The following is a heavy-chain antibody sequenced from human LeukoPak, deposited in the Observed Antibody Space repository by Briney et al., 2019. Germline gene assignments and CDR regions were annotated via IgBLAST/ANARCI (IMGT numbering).Heavy chain of an antibody. CDR3: ATFTERMDFDY. D-gene: IGHD1-1*01. V-gene: IGHV1-46*01. CDR2: INPSGGST. J-gene: IGHJ4*02. Sequence: ASVKASCKASGYTFTSYYMHWVRQAPGQGLEWMGIINPSGGSTSYAQKFQGRVTMTRDMSTSTVYMELSSLRSEDTAVYYCATFTERMDFDYWGQGTLVTVSS. CDR1: GYTFTSYY.